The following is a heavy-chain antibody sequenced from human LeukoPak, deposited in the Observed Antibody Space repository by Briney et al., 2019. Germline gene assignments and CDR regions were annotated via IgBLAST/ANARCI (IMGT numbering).Heavy chain of an antibody. J-gene: IGHJ5*02. V-gene: IGHV4-59*11. CDR3: ARVVSGWFDP. CDR2: IYYSGST. D-gene: IGHD3-10*01. CDR1: GGSISSHY. Sequence: SETLSLTCTVSGGSISSHYWSWIRQPPGKGLEWIGYIYYSGSTNYNPSPKSRVTISVDTSKNQFSLKLSSVTAADTAVYYCARVVSGWFDPWGQGTLVTVSS.